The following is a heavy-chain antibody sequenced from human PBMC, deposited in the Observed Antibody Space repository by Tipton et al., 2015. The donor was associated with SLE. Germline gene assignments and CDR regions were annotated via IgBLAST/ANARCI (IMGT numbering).Heavy chain of an antibody. CDR3: VKDGRWIRGSYSWAFDD. Sequence: SLRLSCTASGFTFGDYDMHWVRQGPGKGLEWVGSISWNGGSIGYAYSVNGRLTISRDNAKDSLYLQMNNLRAEDTALYHCVKDGRWIRGSYSWAFDDWGQGTRVTVPS. D-gene: IGHD3-10*01. CDR2: ISWNGGSI. J-gene: IGHJ4*02. V-gene: IGHV3-9*01. CDR1: GFTFGDYD.